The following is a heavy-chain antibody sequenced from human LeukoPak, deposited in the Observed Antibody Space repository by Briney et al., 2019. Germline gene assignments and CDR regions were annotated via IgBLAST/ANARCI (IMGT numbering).Heavy chain of an antibody. Sequence: KPGGSLRLSCAASGFTFTSYSMNWARQAPGKGLEWVSTISGGGGSTYYADSVKGRFTISRDNSKNTLYLQVNSLRAEDTAVYYCAKGGKWDVTPFDCWGQGTLVTVSS. CDR3: AKGGKWDVTPFDC. CDR1: GFTFTSYS. V-gene: IGHV3-23*01. D-gene: IGHD1-26*01. CDR2: ISGGGGST. J-gene: IGHJ4*02.